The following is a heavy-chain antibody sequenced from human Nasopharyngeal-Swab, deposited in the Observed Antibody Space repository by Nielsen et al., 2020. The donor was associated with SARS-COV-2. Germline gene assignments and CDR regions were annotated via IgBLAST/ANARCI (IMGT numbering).Heavy chain of an antibody. D-gene: IGHD6-13*01. CDR1: GGSISSSSYY. J-gene: IGHJ4*02. V-gene: IGHV4-39*01. Sequence: SETLSLTCTVSGGSISSSSYYWGWIRQPPGKGLEWIGSIYYSGSTYYNPSLKSRVTISVDTSKNQFSLKLSSVTAADTAVYYCARLQGYSSSWYPDYFDYWGQGTLVTVSS. CDR2: IYYSGST. CDR3: ARLQGYSSSWYPDYFDY.